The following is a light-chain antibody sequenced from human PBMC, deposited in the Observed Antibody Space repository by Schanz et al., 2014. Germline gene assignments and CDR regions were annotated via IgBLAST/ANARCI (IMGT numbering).Light chain of an antibody. CDR1: QSVLYSSNNKNY. CDR2: WAS. J-gene: IGKJ4*01. Sequence: DIVLTQSPDSLAVSLGERVTINCKSSQSVLYSSNNKNYLAWYQHKPGQPPNLLIYWASTRESGVPDRFSGSGSGTDFTLTISSLQAEDVAIYYCQQYYSLPLTFGGGTKVEIK. V-gene: IGKV4-1*01. CDR3: QQYYSLPLT.